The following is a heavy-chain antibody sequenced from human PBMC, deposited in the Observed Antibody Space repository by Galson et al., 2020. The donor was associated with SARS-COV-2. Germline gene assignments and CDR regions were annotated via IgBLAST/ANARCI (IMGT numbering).Heavy chain of an antibody. CDR1: GFTFSSYG. V-gene: IGHV3-33*01. Sequence: GGSLRLSCAASGFTFSSYGMPWVRQAPGKGLEWVAVIWYDGSNKYYADSVKGGFTISRANSKNTLYLQMNSLRAEDTAVYYCARDHNNYYDSSGYYNVFYYYGMDVWGQGTTVTVSS. CDR3: ARDHNNYYDSSGYYNVFYYYGMDV. J-gene: IGHJ6*02. D-gene: IGHD3-22*01. CDR2: IWYDGSNK.